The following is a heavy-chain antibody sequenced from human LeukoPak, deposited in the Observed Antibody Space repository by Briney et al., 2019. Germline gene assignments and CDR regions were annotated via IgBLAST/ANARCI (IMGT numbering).Heavy chain of an antibody. CDR2: IWYDGSNK. V-gene: IGHV3-33*06. Sequence: PGGSLRLSCAASGFTFSSYGMHWVRQAPGKGLEWVAVIWYDGSNKYYADSVKGRFTISRDNSKNTLYLQMNSLRAEDTAVYYCAKGLLEKRTSGTFDYWGQGTLVTVSS. CDR3: AKGLLEKRTSGTFDY. D-gene: IGHD5-24*01. J-gene: IGHJ4*02. CDR1: GFTFSSYG.